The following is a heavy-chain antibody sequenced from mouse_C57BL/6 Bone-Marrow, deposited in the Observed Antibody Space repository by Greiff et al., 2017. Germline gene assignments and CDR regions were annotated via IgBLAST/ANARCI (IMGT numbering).Heavy chain of an antibody. J-gene: IGHJ2*01. CDR2: IYPTSGRT. CDR1: GYTFTSYW. CDR3: ARSGPLGRSFDY. Sequence: QVQLQQPGAELVKPGASVKMSCKASGYTFTSYWITWVTQRPGQGLEWIGDIYPTSGRTNYNEKFKSKAILTVDTSSNTASMQLSSLTSEDSAVFDCARSGPLGRSFDYWGQGTTLTVSS. D-gene: IGHD4-1*01. V-gene: IGHV1-55*01.